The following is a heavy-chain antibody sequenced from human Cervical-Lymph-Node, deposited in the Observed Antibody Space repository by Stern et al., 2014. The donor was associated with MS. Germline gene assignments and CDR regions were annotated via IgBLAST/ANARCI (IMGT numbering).Heavy chain of an antibody. Sequence: EVQLVESGAEVKKPGESLKISCKLSGYSFTIYYIAWVRPMPGKDLEWMGFIYPYDSDTTYSPSFQGQVTISVDKSITTAYLQWSSLRASDTAMYYCARHVQGFDYWGQGTLVTVSS. V-gene: IGHV5-51*01. CDR1: GYSFTIYY. CDR2: IYPYDSDT. CDR3: ARHVQGFDY. J-gene: IGHJ4*02.